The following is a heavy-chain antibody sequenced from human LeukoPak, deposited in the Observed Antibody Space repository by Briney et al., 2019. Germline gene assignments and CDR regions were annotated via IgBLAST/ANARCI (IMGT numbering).Heavy chain of an antibody. D-gene: IGHD3-10*01. V-gene: IGHV4-61*01. CDR1: GGSFSSGSYY. CDR3: ASGITMVRGARYYYFDY. Sequence: SETLSLTCTVSGGSFSSGSYYWSWIRQPPGKGLEWIGYIYYSGSTNYNPSLKSRVTISVDTSKNQFSLKLSSVTAADTAVYYCASGITMVRGARYYYFDYWGQGTLVTVSS. J-gene: IGHJ4*02. CDR2: IYYSGST.